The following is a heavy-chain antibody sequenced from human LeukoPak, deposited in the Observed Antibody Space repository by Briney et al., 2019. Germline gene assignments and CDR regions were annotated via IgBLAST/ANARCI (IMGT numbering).Heavy chain of an antibody. CDR1: GGSISSGDYY. D-gene: IGHD3-3*01. V-gene: IGHV4-30-4*08. CDR3: ASYDFWSGYSIGYFDY. CDR2: IYYSGST. Sequence: SSETPSLTCTVSGGSISSGDYYWSWIRQPPGKGLEWIGYIYYSGSTYYNPSLKSRVTISVDTSKNQFSLKLSSVTAADTAVYYCASYDFWSGYSIGYFDYWGQGTLVTVSS. J-gene: IGHJ4*02.